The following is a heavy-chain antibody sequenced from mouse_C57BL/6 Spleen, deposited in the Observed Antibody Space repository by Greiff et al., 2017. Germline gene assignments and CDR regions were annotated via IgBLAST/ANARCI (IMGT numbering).Heavy chain of an antibody. CDR3: TRTAQAPFDY. CDR2: IRNKANNHAT. Sequence: EVKLEESGGGLVQPGGSMKLSCAASGFTFSDAWMDWVRQSPEKGLEWVAEIRNKANNHATYYAESVKGSFTISRDDSQSSVYLQMNSLRAEDTGIYYCTRTAQAPFDYWGQGTTLTVSS. J-gene: IGHJ2*01. CDR1: GFTFSDAW. D-gene: IGHD3-2*02. V-gene: IGHV6-6*01.